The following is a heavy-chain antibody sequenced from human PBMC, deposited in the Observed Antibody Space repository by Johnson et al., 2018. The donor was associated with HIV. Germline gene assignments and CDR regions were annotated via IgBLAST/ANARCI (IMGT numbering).Heavy chain of an antibody. CDR1: GFTFSSYA. CDR3: ARVEPIRRAIDVFDI. J-gene: IGHJ3*02. CDR2: ISYDGSNK. Sequence: QVQLVESGGGLVQPGGSLRLSCAASGFTFSSYAMHWVRQAPGKGLAWVAVISYDGSNKYYADSVKGRFTISRDNSKNTLYLQMNSLRAEDTAVYYCARVEPIRRAIDVFDIWGQGTMVTVSS. V-gene: IGHV3-30*04.